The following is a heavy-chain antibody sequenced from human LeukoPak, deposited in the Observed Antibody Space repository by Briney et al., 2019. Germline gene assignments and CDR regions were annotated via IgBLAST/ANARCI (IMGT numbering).Heavy chain of an antibody. CDR2: LIPIFGTA. Sequence: SVKVSCKASGGTFSSYAISWVRQAPGQGLEWMGGLIPIFGTANYAQKFQGRVTITADESTSTAYMELSSLRSEDTAVYYCAREVGCSSTSCYPYCGGDCHTSGAFDIWGQGTMVTVSS. J-gene: IGHJ3*02. D-gene: IGHD2-2*01. V-gene: IGHV1-69*01. CDR1: GGTFSSYA. CDR3: AREVGCSSTSCYPYCGGDCHTSGAFDI.